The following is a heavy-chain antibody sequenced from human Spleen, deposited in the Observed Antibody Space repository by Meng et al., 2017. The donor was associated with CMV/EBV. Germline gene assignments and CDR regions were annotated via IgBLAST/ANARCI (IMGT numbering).Heavy chain of an antibody. CDR1: GYTFTGQY. D-gene: IGHD3-10*01. CDR3: ARGYYGSGSYRGGFDY. J-gene: IGHJ4*02. CDR2: IKPSGGDT. Sequence: ASVKVSCKASGYTFTGQYIHWVRQAPGQGLEWMGLIKPSGGDTNYAQNFQGRVTMTRDTSISTAYMELSRLRSDDTAVYYCARGYYGSGSYRGGFDYWGQGALVTVSS. V-gene: IGHV1-2*02.